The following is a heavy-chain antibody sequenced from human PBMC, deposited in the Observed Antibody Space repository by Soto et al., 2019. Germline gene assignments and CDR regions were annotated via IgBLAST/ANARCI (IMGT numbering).Heavy chain of an antibody. D-gene: IGHD3-3*01. J-gene: IGHJ6*02. V-gene: IGHV1-18*04. CDR2: ISAYNGNT. CDR1: GYTFTSYG. Sequence: ASVKVSCKASGYTFTSYGISWVRQAPGQGLEWMGWISAYNGNTNYAQKLQGRVTITTDTSTSTAYMELRSLRSDDTAVYYCARRYDDFWSGYVYYYYYGMDVWGQGTTVTVS. CDR3: ARRYDDFWSGYVYYYYYGMDV.